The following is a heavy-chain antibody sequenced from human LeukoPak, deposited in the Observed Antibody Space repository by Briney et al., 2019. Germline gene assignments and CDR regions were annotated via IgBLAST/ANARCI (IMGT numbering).Heavy chain of an antibody. CDR1: GYTFTSYD. D-gene: IGHD3-10*01. J-gene: IGHJ4*02. V-gene: IGHV1-18*01. Sequence: GASVKVSCKASGYTFTSYDINWVRQATGQGLEWMGWISAYNGNTNYAQKLQGRVTMTTDTSTSTAYMELRSLRSDDTAVYYCARYLLWFGEPNLDYWGQGTLVTVSS. CDR3: ARYLLWFGEPNLDY. CDR2: ISAYNGNT.